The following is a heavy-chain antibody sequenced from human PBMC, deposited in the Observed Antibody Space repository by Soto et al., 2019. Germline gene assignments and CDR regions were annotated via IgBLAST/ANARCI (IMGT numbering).Heavy chain of an antibody. V-gene: IGHV3-30*18. J-gene: IGHJ4*02. Sequence: QVQLVESGGGVVQPGRSLRLSCAASGFTFSTYGVHWVRQAPGKGMEWVAVISSDGSEKYYAGSVKGRVSISRDNSKITLYLQMDSLRAEDTAVYFCAKGAVTTSLYYFDDWGQGTLVTVSS. CDR1: GFTFSTYG. CDR2: ISSDGSEK. D-gene: IGHD4-17*01. CDR3: AKGAVTTSLYYFDD.